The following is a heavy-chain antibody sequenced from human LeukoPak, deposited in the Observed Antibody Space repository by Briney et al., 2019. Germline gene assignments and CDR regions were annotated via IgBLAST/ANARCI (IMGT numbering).Heavy chain of an antibody. CDR2: IYHSGST. J-gene: IGHJ4*02. Sequence: PSETLSLTCAVSGYSISSGYYWGWIRQPPGKGLEWIGSIYHSGSTYYNPSLKSRVTISVDTSKNQFSLKLSPVTAADTAVYYCARTHQRITIFGVAHFDYWGQGTLVTVSS. CDR1: GYSISSGYY. D-gene: IGHD3-3*01. V-gene: IGHV4-38-2*01. CDR3: ARTHQRITIFGVAHFDY.